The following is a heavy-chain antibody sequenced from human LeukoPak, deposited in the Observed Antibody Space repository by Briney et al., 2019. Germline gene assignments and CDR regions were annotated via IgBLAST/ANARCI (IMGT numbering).Heavy chain of an antibody. Sequence: GGSLRLSCAASGFTFGDYAMPWVRQGPGKGLEWVSLINENGDIAYYGDSVRGRFTVSRDNAKNSLYLQMNSLTTEDTALYYCAKARWEPNFDYWGQGTLVTVSS. CDR1: GFTFGDYA. V-gene: IGHV3-43*02. J-gene: IGHJ4*02. CDR2: INENGDIA. D-gene: IGHD1-26*01. CDR3: AKARWEPNFDY.